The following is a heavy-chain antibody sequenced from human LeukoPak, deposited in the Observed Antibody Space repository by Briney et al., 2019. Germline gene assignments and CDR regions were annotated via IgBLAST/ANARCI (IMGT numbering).Heavy chain of an antibody. CDR3: ARDLSTIHYYGMDV. CDR1: GYTFTGYY. J-gene: IGHJ6*02. V-gene: IGHV1-2*02. Sequence: ASVKVSCKASGYTFTGYYMHRVRQAPGQGLEWMGWINPNSGGTNYAQKFQGRVTMTRDTSISTAYMELSRLRSDDTAVYYCARDLSTIHYYGMDVWGQGTTVTVSS. D-gene: IGHD3-3*02. CDR2: INPNSGGT.